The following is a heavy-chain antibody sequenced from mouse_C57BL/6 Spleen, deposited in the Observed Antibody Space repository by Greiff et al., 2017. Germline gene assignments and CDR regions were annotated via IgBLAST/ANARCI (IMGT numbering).Heavy chain of an antibody. V-gene: IGHV1-15*01. CDR2: IDPETGGT. D-gene: IGHD6-1*01. CDR1: GYTFTDYE. CDR3: TRGCPYAMDY. J-gene: IGHJ4*01. Sequence: QVQLKESGAELVRPGASVTLSCKASGYTFTDYEMHWVKQTPVHGLEWIGAIDPETGGTAYNQKFKGKAILTADKSSSTAYMELRSLTSEDSAVYYCTRGCPYAMDYWGQGTSVTVSS.